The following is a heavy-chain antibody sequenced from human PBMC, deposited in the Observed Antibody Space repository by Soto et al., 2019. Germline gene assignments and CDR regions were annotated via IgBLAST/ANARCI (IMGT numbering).Heavy chain of an antibody. CDR3: ARVKVPAVGVVVWFDP. D-gene: IGHD2-2*01. Sequence: VKVSCKASGYTFTSYSMHWVRQAPGQRLEWMGWINAGNGNTQYSQKFQGRVTITRDASASTAYMELRSLRSEDTAVYYCARVKVPAVGVVVWFDPWGQGTLVTVS. CDR1: GYTFTSYS. V-gene: IGHV1-3*01. J-gene: IGHJ5*02. CDR2: INAGNGNT.